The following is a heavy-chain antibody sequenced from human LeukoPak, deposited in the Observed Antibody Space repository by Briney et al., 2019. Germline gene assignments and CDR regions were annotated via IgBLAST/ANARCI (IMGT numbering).Heavy chain of an antibody. D-gene: IGHD6-13*01. CDR1: GFIFRSYW. V-gene: IGHV3-7*05. CDR3: VREGIAAYFDY. CDR2: IKQDGSEK. J-gene: IGHJ4*02. Sequence: PGGFLRLSCAATGFIFRSYWMSWVRQAPGKGLEWVANIKQDGSEKYYVDSVKGRFTISRDNAKKSLYLQMSSMRAEDTAVYYCVREGIAAYFDYWGQGSLVTVSS.